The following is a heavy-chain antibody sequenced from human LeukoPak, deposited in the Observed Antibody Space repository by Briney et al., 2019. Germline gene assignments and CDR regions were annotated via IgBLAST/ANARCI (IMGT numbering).Heavy chain of an antibody. Sequence: SLRLSCAASGFTFSSYAMSWVRQAPGKGLDWVATISYDGNNEYYADSVKGRFTISRDNSKNTLYLQVSSLRAEDTAVYHCARGRNLVAISGYFDYWGQGTLVTVSS. V-gene: IGHV3-30-3*01. CDR2: ISYDGNNE. CDR3: ARGRNLVAISGYFDY. D-gene: IGHD3-22*01. J-gene: IGHJ4*02. CDR1: GFTFSSYA.